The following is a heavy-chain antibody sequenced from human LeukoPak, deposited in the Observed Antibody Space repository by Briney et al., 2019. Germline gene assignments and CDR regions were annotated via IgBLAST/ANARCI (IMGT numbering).Heavy chain of an antibody. D-gene: IGHD6-13*01. V-gene: IGHV1-8*03. CDR1: GYTFTSYD. CDR3: AVKIAAAGDVDY. CDR2: MNPNSGNT. J-gene: IGHJ4*02. Sequence: GASVKVSCKASGYTFTSYDINWVRQATGQGLEWMGWMNPNSGNTGYAQKFQGRVTITRNTSISTAYMELSSLRSEDTAVYYCAVKIAAAGDVDYWGQGTLVTVSS.